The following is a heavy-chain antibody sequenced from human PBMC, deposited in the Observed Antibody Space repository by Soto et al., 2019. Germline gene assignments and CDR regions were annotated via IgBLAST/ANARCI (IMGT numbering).Heavy chain of an antibody. Sequence: QVQLVESGGGVVQPGRSLRLSCAASGFTFSSYGMHWVRQAPGKGLEWVAVISYDGSNKYYADSVKGRFTISRDNSKNTLYLQMNSLRAEDTAVYYCAKVPLRDAFDIWGQGTMVTVSS. CDR1: GFTFSSYG. V-gene: IGHV3-30*18. CDR2: ISYDGSNK. J-gene: IGHJ3*02. D-gene: IGHD5-12*01. CDR3: AKVPLRDAFDI.